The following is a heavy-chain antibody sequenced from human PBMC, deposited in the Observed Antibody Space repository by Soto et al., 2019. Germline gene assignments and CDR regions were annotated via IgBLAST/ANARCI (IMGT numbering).Heavy chain of an antibody. J-gene: IGHJ6*03. D-gene: IGHD6-13*01. CDR3: SRVSPPGYYYYYYYMDV. Sequence: GGSLRLSCTASGFTFGDYAMSWFRQAPGKGLEWVGFIRSKAYGGTTEYAASVKGRFTISRDDSKSIAYLQMNSLKTEDTAMYYCSRVSPPGYYYYYYYMDVWGKGTTVTVSS. CDR2: IRSKAYGGTT. CDR1: GFTFGDYA. V-gene: IGHV3-49*03.